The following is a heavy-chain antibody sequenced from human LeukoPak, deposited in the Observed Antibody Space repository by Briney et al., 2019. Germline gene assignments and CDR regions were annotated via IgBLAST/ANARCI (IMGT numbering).Heavy chain of an antibody. Sequence: ASVKVPCKASGYTFTSYYMHWVRQAPGQGLEWMGIINPSGGSTSYAQKFQGRVTMTRDTSTSTVYMELSSLRSEDTAVYYCARAPGYYDSSGVFDYWGQGTLVTVSS. CDR3: ARAPGYYDSSGVFDY. J-gene: IGHJ4*02. D-gene: IGHD3-22*01. CDR2: INPSGGST. CDR1: GYTFTSYY. V-gene: IGHV1-46*01.